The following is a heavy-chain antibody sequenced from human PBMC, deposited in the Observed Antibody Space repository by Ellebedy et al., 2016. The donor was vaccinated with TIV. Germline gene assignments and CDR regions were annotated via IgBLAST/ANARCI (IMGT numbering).Heavy chain of an antibody. CDR3: ARGSGYNYGYTS. D-gene: IGHD5-18*01. CDR2: VYYSGST. J-gene: IGHJ4*02. Sequence: MPSETLSLTCTVSGGSINNYYWTWIRQSPGSGLEWIGYVYYSGSTNYNPSLKSRVTMSVDTSNNNFSLKLNSVTAADTAVYYCARGSGYNYGYTSWGQGTQVTVSS. CDR1: GGSINNYY. V-gene: IGHV4-59*01.